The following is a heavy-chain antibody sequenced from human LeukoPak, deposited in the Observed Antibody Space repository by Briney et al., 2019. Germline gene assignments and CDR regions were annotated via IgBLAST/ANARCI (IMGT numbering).Heavy chain of an antibody. J-gene: IGHJ4*02. D-gene: IGHD5-18*01. CDR1: GYSFTSYW. CDR3: ARSFPRQPWPRGFDY. V-gene: IGHV5-51*01. Sequence: GESLKISCKGSGYSFTSYWIGWVRQMPGKGLEWMGIIYPGDSDIRYSPSFQGQVTISADKSISTAYLQWSSLRASHTAMYYCARSFPRQPWPRGFDYWGQGTLVTVSS. CDR2: IYPGDSDI.